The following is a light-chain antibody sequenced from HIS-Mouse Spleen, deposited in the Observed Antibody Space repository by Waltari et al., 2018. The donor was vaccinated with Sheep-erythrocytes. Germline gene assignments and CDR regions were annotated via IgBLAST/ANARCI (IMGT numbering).Light chain of an antibody. CDR2: DVS. J-gene: IGLJ1*01. V-gene: IGLV2-11*01. CDR3: CSDAGSYNHV. Sequence: QSALTQPRSVSGSPGQSVTISCTGTSSDVGGYNYFSWYQQHPGKAPKLMIYDVSKRPSGVPDRFAGSTSGNTASMTISGLEAEDEADYYCCSDAGSYNHVFATGTKVTVL. CDR1: SSDVGGYNY.